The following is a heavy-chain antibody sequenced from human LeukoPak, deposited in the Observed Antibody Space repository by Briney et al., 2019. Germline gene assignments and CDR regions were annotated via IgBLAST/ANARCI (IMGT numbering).Heavy chain of an antibody. Sequence: ASVKVSCKASGYTFTSYGISWVRQAPGQGLAWMGWISAYNGNTNDAQKLQGRVTMTTDTSTSTAYMELRSLRSDDTAVYYCARDRPSSDGSGSYTYYYYYGMDVWGQGTTVTVSS. CDR2: ISAYNGNT. J-gene: IGHJ6*02. D-gene: IGHD3-10*01. V-gene: IGHV1-18*01. CDR3: ARDRPSSDGSGSYTYYYYYGMDV. CDR1: GYTFTSYG.